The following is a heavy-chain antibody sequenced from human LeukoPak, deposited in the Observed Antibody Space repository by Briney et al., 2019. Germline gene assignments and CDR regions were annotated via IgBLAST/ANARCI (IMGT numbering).Heavy chain of an antibody. Sequence: SETLSLTCAVYGGSFSGYYWSWIRQPPGKGLEWIGEINHSGSTNYNPSLKSRVTISVDTSKNQFSLKLSSVTAADTAVYYCARLGRDGYNFDYYYYYMDVWGKGTTVTVSS. V-gene: IGHV4-34*01. CDR2: INHSGST. J-gene: IGHJ6*03. CDR3: ARLGRDGYNFDYYYYYMDV. CDR1: GGSFSGYY. D-gene: IGHD5-24*01.